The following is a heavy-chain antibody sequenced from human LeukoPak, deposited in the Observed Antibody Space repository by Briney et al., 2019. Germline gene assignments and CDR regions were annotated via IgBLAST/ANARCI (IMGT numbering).Heavy chain of an antibody. V-gene: IGHV3-30-3*01. CDR1: GFTFSSYA. CDR2: ISYDGSNK. J-gene: IGHJ4*02. Sequence: GGSLRLSCAAPGFTFSSYAMHWVRQAPGKGLEWVAVISYDGSNKYYADSVKGRFTISRDNSKNTLYLQMNSLRAEDTAVYYCARDRSSFLLDYWGQGTLVTVSS. CDR3: ARDRSSFLLDY.